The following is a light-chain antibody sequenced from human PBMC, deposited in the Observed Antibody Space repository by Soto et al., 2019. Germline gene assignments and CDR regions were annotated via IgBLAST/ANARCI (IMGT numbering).Light chain of an antibody. V-gene: IGKV3-15*01. CDR2: GAS. J-gene: IGKJ2*01. CDR3: QQYNNWPYT. Sequence: VVTQSPASLSVSPGDRVTISCRAGPISSNLAWHQQRPGQAPRLLIYGASVRATGVPARFSGSGSGTEFTLNINSLQSEDYAVYFCQQYNNWPYTFGQGTKVEI. CDR1: PISSN.